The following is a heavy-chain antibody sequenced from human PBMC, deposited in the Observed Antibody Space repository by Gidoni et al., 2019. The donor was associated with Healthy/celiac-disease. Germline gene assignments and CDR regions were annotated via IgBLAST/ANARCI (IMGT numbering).Heavy chain of an antibody. J-gene: IGHJ3*02. CDR1: GFTFSSYS. CDR2: ISSSSSYI. V-gene: IGHV3-21*01. D-gene: IGHD3-3*01. CDR3: AREYYDFWSGYYTGPSFDI. Sequence: EVQLVDSGGGLVKPGGSLRLSCAASGFTFSSYSMNWVRQAPGKGLEWVSSISSSSSYIYYADSVKGRFTISRDNAKNSLYLQMNSLRAEDTAVYYCAREYYDFWSGYYTGPSFDIWGQGTMVTVSS.